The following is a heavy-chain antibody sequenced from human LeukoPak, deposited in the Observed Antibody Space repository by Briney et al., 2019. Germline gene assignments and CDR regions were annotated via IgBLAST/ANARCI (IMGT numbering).Heavy chain of an antibody. CDR3: AREYGDYMTSDY. CDR2: INPNSGGT. J-gene: IGHJ4*02. Sequence: ASVKVSCKASGYTFTGYYMHWVRQAPGQGLEWMGWINPNSGGTNYAQKFQGRVTMTRDTSISTAYMELSRLRSDDTAVYYCAREYGDYMTSDYWGQGTLVTVSS. CDR1: GYTFTGYY. D-gene: IGHD4-17*01. V-gene: IGHV1-2*02.